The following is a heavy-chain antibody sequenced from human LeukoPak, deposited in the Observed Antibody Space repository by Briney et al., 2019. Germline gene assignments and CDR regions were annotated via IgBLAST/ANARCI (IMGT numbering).Heavy chain of an antibody. CDR1: GGSISSYY. Sequence: SETLSLTCTVSGGSISSYYWSWIRQPPGKGLEWIGYIYYSGSTNYNPSLKSRVTISVDTSKNQFSLKLSSVTAADTAVYYCARPQYYYDSSGYNWFDPWGQGTLVTVSS. CDR3: ARPQYYYDSSGYNWFDP. J-gene: IGHJ5*02. D-gene: IGHD3-22*01. V-gene: IGHV4-59*12. CDR2: IYYSGST.